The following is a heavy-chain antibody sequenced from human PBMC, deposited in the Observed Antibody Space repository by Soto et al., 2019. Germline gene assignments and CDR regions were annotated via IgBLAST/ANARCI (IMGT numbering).Heavy chain of an antibody. Sequence: EVQLLESGGGLVQPGGSLRLSCAASGFTFSSYAMSWVRQAPGKGLEWVSVISGSGDSTYYADSVRGRFTISRDNSKNTLYLQRNSLRAEDTAVYYCAKDRDGAAAGPTNFYGMDVWGQGTTVTVSS. CDR2: ISGSGDST. CDR3: AKDRDGAAAGPTNFYGMDV. V-gene: IGHV3-23*01. J-gene: IGHJ6*02. D-gene: IGHD6-13*01. CDR1: GFTFSSYA.